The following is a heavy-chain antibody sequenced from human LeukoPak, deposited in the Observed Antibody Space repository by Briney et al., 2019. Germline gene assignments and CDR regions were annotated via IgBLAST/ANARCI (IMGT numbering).Heavy chain of an antibody. CDR2: ISSSGSTI. CDR1: GFTFSSYA. Sequence: PGGSLRLSCAASGFTFSSYAMSWVRQAPGKGLEWVSYISSSGSTIYYADSVKGRFTISRDNAKNSLYLQMNSLRAEDTAVYYCARDGEVYYDSGSYWGQGTLVTVSS. V-gene: IGHV3-48*04. J-gene: IGHJ4*02. D-gene: IGHD3-10*01. CDR3: ARDGEVYYDSGSY.